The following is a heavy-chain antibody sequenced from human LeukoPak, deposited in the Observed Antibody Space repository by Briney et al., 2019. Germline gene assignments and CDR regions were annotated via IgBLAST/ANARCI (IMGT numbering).Heavy chain of an antibody. V-gene: IGHV3-23*01. CDR2: ISGSGGST. Sequence: GGSLRLSCAASGFTFNNYAMTWVRQPPGKGLEWVSAISGSGGSTYYADSVKGRFTISRDNSKNTLYLQMNSLRAEDTAVYYCAKSPGPRHPHWFDPWGQGTLVTVSS. J-gene: IGHJ5*02. CDR3: AKSPGPRHPHWFDP. CDR1: GFTFNNYA.